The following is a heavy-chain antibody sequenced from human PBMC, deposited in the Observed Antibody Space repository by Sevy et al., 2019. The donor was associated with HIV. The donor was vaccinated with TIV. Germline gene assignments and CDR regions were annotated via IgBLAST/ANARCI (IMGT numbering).Heavy chain of an antibody. J-gene: IGHJ3*02. CDR3: GKALGMVQGGLLRDDT. D-gene: IGHD3-10*01. CDR1: GFSFSAYG. V-gene: IGHV3-30*02. Sequence: GGSLRLACAASGFSFSAYGMHWVRRAPGKGLEWVTFIRYDGSTRDYADSVKGRFTISRDNLRSTLYLEMNSLRAEDTAGYYWGKALGMVQGGLLRDDTWGQGKMVTLSS. CDR2: IRYDGSTR.